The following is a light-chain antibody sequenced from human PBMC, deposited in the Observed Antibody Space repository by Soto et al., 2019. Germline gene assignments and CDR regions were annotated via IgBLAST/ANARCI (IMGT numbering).Light chain of an antibody. J-gene: IGLJ1*01. CDR2: EVS. V-gene: IGLV2-8*01. CDR3: SSYAGSNGV. CDR1: SSDVGGYNY. Sequence: QSALTQPPSASGSPGQSVTISCTGTSSDVGGYNYVSWYQQHPGKAPKLMIYEVSKRPSGVPDRFSGSKSGNPASLTVSGLQAEDEADYYCSSYAGSNGVFGTGTKVTVL.